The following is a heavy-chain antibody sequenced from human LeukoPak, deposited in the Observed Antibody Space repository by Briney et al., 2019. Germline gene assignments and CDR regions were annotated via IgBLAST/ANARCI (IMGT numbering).Heavy chain of an antibody. J-gene: IGHJ4*02. Sequence: SETLSLTCGVYSGSLSDKYWSWIRQPPGKGLEWIGEINPSGRTNYNPSLKSRVTMSIDTSKNQFSLKLSSVTAADTAVYYCARLSGYHFDYWGQGALVTVPS. CDR3: ARLSGYHFDY. CDR1: SGSLSDKY. V-gene: IGHV4-34*01. CDR2: INPSGRT. D-gene: IGHD5-12*01.